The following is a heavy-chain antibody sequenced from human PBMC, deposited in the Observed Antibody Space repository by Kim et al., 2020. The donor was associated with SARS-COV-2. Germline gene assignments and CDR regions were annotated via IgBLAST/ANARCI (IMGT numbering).Heavy chain of an antibody. D-gene: IGHD3-22*01. V-gene: IGHV4-39*01. J-gene: IGHJ4*02. CDR3: ARLSFGSSGYYYGGFDY. Sequence: LKIRVTISCDTSKNQFSLKLGSVTAADTAVYYCARLSFGSSGYYYGGFDYWGQGTLVSVS.